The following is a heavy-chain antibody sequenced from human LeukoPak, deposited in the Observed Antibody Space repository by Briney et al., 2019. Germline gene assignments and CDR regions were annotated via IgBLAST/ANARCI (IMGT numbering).Heavy chain of an antibody. CDR2: IKQDGSEK. CDR3: AGGWYYFDY. J-gene: IGHJ4*02. Sequence: PGGSLRLSCAASGFTFSSYSMNWVRQAPGKGLEWVANIKQDGSEKYYVDSVKGRFTISRDNAKNSLYLQMNSLRAEDTAVYYCAGGWYYFDYWGQGTLVTVSS. V-gene: IGHV3-7*04. CDR1: GFTFSSYS.